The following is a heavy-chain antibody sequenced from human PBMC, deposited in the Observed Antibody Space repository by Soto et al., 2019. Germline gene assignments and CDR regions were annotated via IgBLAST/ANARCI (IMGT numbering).Heavy chain of an antibody. CDR1: GYSFTNYW. CDR2: IYPGDSDT. D-gene: IGHD3-22*01. Sequence: GASLKISCKCFGYSFTNYWIGWVRQMPGKGLEWMGIIYPGDSDTRYSPSFQGRVTLSADKSISTAYVQWIRLEASDTAMYYCARRAPGADSGGYDTWGQGTLVTVSS. J-gene: IGHJ5*02. CDR3: ARRAPGADSGGYDT. V-gene: IGHV5-51*01.